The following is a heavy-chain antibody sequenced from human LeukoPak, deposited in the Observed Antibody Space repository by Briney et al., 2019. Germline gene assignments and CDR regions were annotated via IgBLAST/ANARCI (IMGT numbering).Heavy chain of an antibody. D-gene: IGHD1-26*01. CDR1: GFTVSSDY. CDR2: IYSGGRT. V-gene: IGHV3-53*01. Sequence: GGPLRLSCAASGFTVSSDYMSWVRQAPGKGLEWVSVIYSGGRTYHADSVKGRFTISRDNSKNMVYFQMNSLRVEDTAVYYCARGVSGSQFDYWGQGSLVTVSS. CDR3: ARGVSGSQFDY. J-gene: IGHJ4*02.